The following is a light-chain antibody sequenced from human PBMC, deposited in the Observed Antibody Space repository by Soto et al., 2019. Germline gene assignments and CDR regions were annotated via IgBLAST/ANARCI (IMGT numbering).Light chain of an antibody. CDR1: QSLSGNY. V-gene: IGKV3-20*01. J-gene: IGKJ5*01. CDR3: QQCGTSPRT. Sequence: EIVLTQSPGTLSLSPGERATLSCRASQSLSGNYLAWYQQRPGQAPRLLIHGASNRATGIPDRFSGSGSGTEFTLTISRLEPDDFAVYYCQQCGTSPRTFGQGTRLEIK. CDR2: GAS.